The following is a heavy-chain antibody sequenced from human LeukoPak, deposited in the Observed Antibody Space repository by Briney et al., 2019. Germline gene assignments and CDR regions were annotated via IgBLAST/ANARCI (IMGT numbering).Heavy chain of an antibody. J-gene: IGHJ5*02. CDR2: IYYSGST. D-gene: IGHD3/OR15-3a*01. CDR1: GASISSITYY. V-gene: IGHV4-30-4*08. Sequence: SETLSLTCTVSGASISSITYYWGWIRQPPGKGLEWIGYIYYSGSTYYNPSLKSRVTISVDTSKNQFSLKLSSVTAADTAVYYCAREDSSLNWFDPWGQGTLVTVSS. CDR3: AREDSSLNWFDP.